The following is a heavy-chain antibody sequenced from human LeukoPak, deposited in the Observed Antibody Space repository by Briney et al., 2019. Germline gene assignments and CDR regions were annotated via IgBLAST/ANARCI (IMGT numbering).Heavy chain of an antibody. CDR3: ARHSPSGSYYGSWFDP. Sequence: SETLSLTCTVSGGSISSYYWSWIRQPPGKGLEWIGYIYYSGSTNYNPSLKSRVTISVDTSKNQFSLKLSSVTAADTAVYYCARHSPSGSYYGSWFDPWGQGTLVTVSS. CDR2: IYYSGST. V-gene: IGHV4-59*08. J-gene: IGHJ5*02. CDR1: GGSISSYY. D-gene: IGHD1-26*01.